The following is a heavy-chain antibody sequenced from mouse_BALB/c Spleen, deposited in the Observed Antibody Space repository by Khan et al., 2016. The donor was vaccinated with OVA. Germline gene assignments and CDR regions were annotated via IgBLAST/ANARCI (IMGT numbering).Heavy chain of an antibody. CDR1: GFTFSSNT. D-gene: IGHD1-2*01. Sequence: EVQLVESGGGLVQPGGSLKLSCAASGFTFSSNTMSWVRQTPEKRLEWVAYITNGGGSTYYPDTVKGRFTIARDNAKNTLYLQMSSLKSEDTAMYYGARVPTFITTALDYWGQGTLVTVAA. V-gene: IGHV5-12-2*01. J-gene: IGHJ4*01. CDR2: ITNGGGST. CDR3: ARVPTFITTALDY.